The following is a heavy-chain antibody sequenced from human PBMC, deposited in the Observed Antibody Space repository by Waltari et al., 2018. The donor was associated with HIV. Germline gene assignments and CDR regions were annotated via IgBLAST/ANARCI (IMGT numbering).Heavy chain of an antibody. J-gene: IGHJ4*02. Sequence: QLVQSGAEVRTPGSSVRVSCKAKGGACHSYHINWVRQVNGQGLEWLGRITPMSNTANNAQKFQGRVTITADKSTSTAYMELSSLKSDDTGVYYCASARETMGVDFESWGQGSLVTVSS. V-gene: IGHV1-69*14. CDR3: ASARETMGVDFES. D-gene: IGHD3-10*01. CDR1: GGACHSYH. CDR2: ITPMSNTA.